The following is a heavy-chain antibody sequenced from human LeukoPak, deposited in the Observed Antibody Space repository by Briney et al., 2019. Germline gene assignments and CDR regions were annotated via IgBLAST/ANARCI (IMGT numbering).Heavy chain of an antibody. V-gene: IGHV3-23*01. CDR1: GFTFSSYG. D-gene: IGHD3-10*01. CDR3: ATYVLLWFGEFTPIDY. J-gene: IGHJ4*02. CDR2: ISGGGGST. Sequence: GGTLRLSCAASGFTFSSYGMSWVRQAPGKGLEWVSAISGGGGSTYYADSVKGRFTISRDNSKNTLYLQMNSLRAEDTAVYYCATYVLLWFGEFTPIDYWGQGTLVTVSS.